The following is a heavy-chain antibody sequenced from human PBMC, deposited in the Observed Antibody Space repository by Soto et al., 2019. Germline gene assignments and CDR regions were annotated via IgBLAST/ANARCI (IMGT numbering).Heavy chain of an antibody. V-gene: IGHV1-18*01. Sequence: QVQLVQSGAEVKKPGASVKVSCKTSGYTFTSHGISWVRQAPGQGLEWMGWISPYNGDTNYAQKLQGRVSVTTNSSTRTAYMELSSLRSQDPAVYYCARMVRGSTVGYYYYMDVWGKGTTVTVSS. J-gene: IGHJ6*03. CDR3: ARMVRGSTVGYYYYMDV. D-gene: IGHD3-10*01. CDR1: GYTFTSHG. CDR2: ISPYNGDT.